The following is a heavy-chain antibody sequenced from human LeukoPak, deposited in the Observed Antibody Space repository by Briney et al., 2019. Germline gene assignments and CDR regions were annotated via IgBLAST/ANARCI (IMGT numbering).Heavy chain of an antibody. CDR3: AREKLVGNTGYYFDY. D-gene: IGHD1-26*01. J-gene: IGHJ4*02. CDR2: IYSGGST. V-gene: IGHV3-53*01. CDR1: GFTVSSNY. Sequence: HPGGSLRLSCAASGFTVSSNYMSWVRQAPGKGLEWVSVIYSGGSTYYADSVKGRFTISRDNSKNTLYLQMNSLRAEDTAVYYCAREKLVGNTGYYFDYWGQGTLVTVSS.